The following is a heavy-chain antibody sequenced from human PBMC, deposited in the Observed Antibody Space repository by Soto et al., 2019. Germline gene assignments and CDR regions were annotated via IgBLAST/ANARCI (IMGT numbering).Heavy chain of an antibody. Sequence: ASLNVSCKASGYTFTSYHVDRLRHATGQGLEWMGWMNPNSGNTGYAQKFQGRVTMTRNTSISTAYMELSSLRSEDTAVYYCASWNLVVAATPETYYYYMDVWGKGTTVTVSS. D-gene: IGHD2-15*01. CDR3: ASWNLVVAATPETYYYYMDV. CDR2: MNPNSGNT. J-gene: IGHJ6*03. V-gene: IGHV1-8*01. CDR1: GYTFTSYH.